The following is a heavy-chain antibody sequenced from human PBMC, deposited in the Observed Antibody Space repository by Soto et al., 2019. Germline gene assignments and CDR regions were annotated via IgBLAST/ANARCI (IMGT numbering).Heavy chain of an antibody. CDR3: ARATGTLRSRNCDY. J-gene: IGHJ4*02. Sequence: SETLSLTCTVSGGSISSVGHYWTWIRQPPGKGLEWIGSIYHTGSTYYSPSLRSRLTISVDTSKSQFSLRLNSVTAADTAVYYCARATGTLRSRNCDYWGQGTLVTVSS. CDR2: IYHTGST. D-gene: IGHD3-9*01. V-gene: IGHV4-31*03. CDR1: GGSISSVGHY.